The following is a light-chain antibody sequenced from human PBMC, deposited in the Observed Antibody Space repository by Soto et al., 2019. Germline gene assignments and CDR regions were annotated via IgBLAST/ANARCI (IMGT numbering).Light chain of an antibody. Sequence: EIVLTQSPGTLSLSPGERATLSCRASQSVNNNYLAWYQQKPGQAPRLYIYGASTRATGIPDRFSGSGSGTDFTLTISRLEPEEFAVYYCQQYGSTPLTFGGGTKVEIK. CDR1: QSVNNNY. CDR2: GAS. J-gene: IGKJ4*01. V-gene: IGKV3-20*01. CDR3: QQYGSTPLT.